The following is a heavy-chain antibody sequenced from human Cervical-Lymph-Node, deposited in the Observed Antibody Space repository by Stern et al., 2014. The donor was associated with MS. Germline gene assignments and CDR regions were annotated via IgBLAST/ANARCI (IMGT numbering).Heavy chain of an antibody. CDR3: ARGPLEPRFDNWFDP. J-gene: IGHJ5*02. CDR2: INPNSGGT. CDR1: GYTFTGYY. Sequence: QVQLGQSGAEVKKPGASVKVSCKASGYTFTGYYMHWVRQAPGQGLEWMGWINPNSGGTNYAQKFQGWVTMTRDTSISTAYMELSRLRSDDTAVYYCARGPLEPRFDNWFDPWGQGTLVTVSS. D-gene: IGHD1-14*01. V-gene: IGHV1-2*04.